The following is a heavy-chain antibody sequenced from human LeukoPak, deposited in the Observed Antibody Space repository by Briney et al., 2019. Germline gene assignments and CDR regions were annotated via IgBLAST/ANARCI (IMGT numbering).Heavy chain of an antibody. V-gene: IGHV4-39*07. CDR1: GGSISSSSYY. D-gene: IGHD3/OR15-3a*01. CDR3: ARDGTGSNLIDY. CDR2: IYYSGNT. J-gene: IGHJ4*02. Sequence: SETLSLTCTVSGGSISSSSYYWGWIRQPPGKGLEWIGSIYYSGNTYYNPSLKSRVTISVDTSKNQFSLKLSSVTAADTAVYYCARDGTGSNLIDYWGQGTLVTVSS.